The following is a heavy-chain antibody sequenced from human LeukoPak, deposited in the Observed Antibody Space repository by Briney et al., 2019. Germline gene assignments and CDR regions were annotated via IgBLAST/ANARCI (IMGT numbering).Heavy chain of an antibody. CDR3: AKRSRAGLERREGRYFDY. D-gene: IGHD1-1*01. Sequence: GRSLTPSRAAAAPIFSSDAMSSGRHPPGRGRGWVSAVSGRGYSTNYADSVKGRLPIYRDNSKNTLYLQMDSRRAEDTAVYYCAKRSRAGLERREGRYFDYWGQGTLVTVSS. V-gene: IGHV3-23*01. CDR2: VSGRGYST. J-gene: IGHJ4*02. CDR1: APIFSSDA.